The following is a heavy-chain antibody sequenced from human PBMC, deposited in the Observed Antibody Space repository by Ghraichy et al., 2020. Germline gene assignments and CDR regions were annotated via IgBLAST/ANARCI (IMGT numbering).Heavy chain of an antibody. V-gene: IGHV3-9*01. D-gene: IGHD3-10*01. CDR1: GFTFDDYA. CDR3: AKDLYGSVTYIYYYYGMDV. Sequence: GGSLRLSCAASGFTFDDYAMHWVRQAPGKGLEWVSGISWNSGSIGYADSVKGRFTISRDNAKNSLYLQMNSLRAEDTALYYCAKDLYGSVTYIYYYYGMDVWGQGTTVTVSS. J-gene: IGHJ6*02. CDR2: ISWNSGSI.